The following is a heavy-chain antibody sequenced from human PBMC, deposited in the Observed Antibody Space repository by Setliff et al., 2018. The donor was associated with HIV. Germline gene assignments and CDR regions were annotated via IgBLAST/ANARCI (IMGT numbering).Heavy chain of an antibody. CDR1: GGSISSHF. CDR3: ARGTLYYDYVWGTPFPFDY. Sequence: PSETLSLTCTVSGGSISSHFWSWIRQPPGKGLEWIGSIYYSGSTNYNPSLKSRITISVVTSKNQFSLKLSSVTAADTAVDYCARGTLYYDYVWGTPFPFDYWGQGTLVTVSS. V-gene: IGHV4-59*11. CDR2: IYYSGST. J-gene: IGHJ4*02. D-gene: IGHD3-16*01.